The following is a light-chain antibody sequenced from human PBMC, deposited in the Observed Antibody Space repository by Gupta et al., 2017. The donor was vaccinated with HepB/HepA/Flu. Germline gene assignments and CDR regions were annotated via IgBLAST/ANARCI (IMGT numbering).Light chain of an antibody. CDR1: NSNIGSNT. CDR3: AAWDDSLNGVV. V-gene: IGLV1-44*01. CDR2: SHN. Sequence: GQRVTFCCSGSNSNIGSNTVNWYQQFPGTAPKLLIYSHNQRPSGVPDRFSGSKSGTSASLAISGLRSDDEADYYCAAWDDSLNGVVFGGGTKLTVL. J-gene: IGLJ2*01.